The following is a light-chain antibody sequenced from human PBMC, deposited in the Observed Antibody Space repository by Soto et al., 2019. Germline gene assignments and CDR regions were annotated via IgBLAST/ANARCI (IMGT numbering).Light chain of an antibody. Sequence: QSALTQPASVSGSPGQSITISCTGTSSDVGGYNYVSWYQHHPGKAPKLMIYEVSNRPSGVSNRFSGSKSGNTASLTISRLQAEDEADYYCSSYTSSSTLVFGGGTKVTVL. CDR3: SSYTSSSTLV. J-gene: IGLJ3*02. CDR1: SSDVGGYNY. CDR2: EVS. V-gene: IGLV2-14*01.